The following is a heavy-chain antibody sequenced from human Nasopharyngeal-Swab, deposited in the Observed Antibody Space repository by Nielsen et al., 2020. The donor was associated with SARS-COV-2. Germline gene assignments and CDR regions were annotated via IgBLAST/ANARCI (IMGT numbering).Heavy chain of an antibody. CDR3: AITMVRGYGMDV. D-gene: IGHD3-10*01. CDR1: GYTFTSYY. Sequence: VKVSCKASGYTFTSYYMHWVRQAPGQGLEWMGIINPSGGSTSYAQKFQGRVTMTRDTSTSTVYMELSSLRSEDTAVYYCAITMVRGYGMDVWGQGTTVTVSS. J-gene: IGHJ6*02. V-gene: IGHV1-46*01. CDR2: INPSGGST.